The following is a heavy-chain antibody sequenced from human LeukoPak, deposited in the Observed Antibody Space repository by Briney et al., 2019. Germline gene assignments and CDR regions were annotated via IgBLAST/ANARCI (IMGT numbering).Heavy chain of an antibody. CDR2: IYSGGRT. D-gene: IGHD6-19*01. CDR1: GFTFSDYY. Sequence: GGSLRLSCAASGFTFSDYYMNWVRQAPGKGLEWVSIIYSGGRTYYADSVKGRFTISRDNAKNTLYLQMNSLRAEDTALYYCARVPITLAGTKDAKYFQHWGQGTLVTVSS. J-gene: IGHJ1*01. V-gene: IGHV3-66*01. CDR3: ARVPITLAGTKDAKYFQH.